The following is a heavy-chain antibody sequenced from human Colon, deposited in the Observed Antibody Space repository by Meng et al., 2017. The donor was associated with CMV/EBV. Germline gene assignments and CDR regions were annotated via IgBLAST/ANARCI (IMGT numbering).Heavy chain of an antibody. D-gene: IGHD3-16*01. J-gene: IGHJ5*02. V-gene: IGHV4-30-2*06. CDR1: GGYS. CDR2: IYHNGLT. Sequence: GGYSWSWLRQSPGKGLEWIGYIYHNGLTSYNPSLKSRVTISQDTSKNQFSLKLTSMTAADTAVYYCARGSIIGGFFDNEGFYWFDPWGPGTLVTVSS. CDR3: ARGSIIGGFFDNEGFYWFDP.